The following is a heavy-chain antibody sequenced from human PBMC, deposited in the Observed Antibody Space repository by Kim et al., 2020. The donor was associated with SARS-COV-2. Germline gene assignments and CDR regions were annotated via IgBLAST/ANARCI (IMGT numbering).Heavy chain of an antibody. D-gene: IGHD3-9*01. CDR2: INHSGST. CDR1: GGSFSGYY. CDR3: ASADILTGTAIDY. V-gene: IGHV4-34*01. Sequence: SETLSLTCAVYGGSFSGYYWSWIRQPPGKGLEWIGEINHSGSTNYNPSLKSRVTISVHTSKNQFSLKLSSVTAAGTAVYYCASADILTGTAIDYWGEGTLGTVSS. J-gene: IGHJ4*02.